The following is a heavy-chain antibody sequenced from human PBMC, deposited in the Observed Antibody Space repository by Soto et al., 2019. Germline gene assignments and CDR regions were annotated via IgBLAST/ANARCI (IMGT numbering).Heavy chain of an antibody. J-gene: IGHJ6*03. CDR1: GFTFSNAW. D-gene: IGHD4-17*01. CDR3: TTDIDLDYGDYGYYYYYYMDV. Sequence: GGSLRLSCAASGFTFSNAWMSWVRQAPGKGLEWVGRIKSKTDGGTTDYAAPVKGRFTISRDDSKNTLYLQMNSLKTEDTAVYYCTTDIDLDYGDYGYYYYYYMDVWGKGTTVTVSS. CDR2: IKSKTDGGTT. V-gene: IGHV3-15*01.